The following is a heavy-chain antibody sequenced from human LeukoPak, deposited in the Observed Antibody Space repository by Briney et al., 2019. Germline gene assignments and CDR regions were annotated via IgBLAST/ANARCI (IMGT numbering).Heavy chain of an antibody. J-gene: IGHJ5*02. CDR2: MNPSSGNT. CDR3: ARVDYCSGGSCYSRIDWFDP. CDR1: VYTFTSYD. Sequence: ASVKVSCKASVYTFTSYDINWVRQATGQGLEWMGWMNPSSGNTGYAQKFQGRVTMTRNTSISTAYMELSSLRSEDTAVYYCARVDYCSGGSCYSRIDWFDPWGQGTLVTVSS. D-gene: IGHD2-15*01. V-gene: IGHV1-8*01.